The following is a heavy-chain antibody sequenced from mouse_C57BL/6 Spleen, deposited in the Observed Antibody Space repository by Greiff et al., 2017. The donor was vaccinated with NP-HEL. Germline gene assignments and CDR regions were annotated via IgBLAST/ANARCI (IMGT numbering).Heavy chain of an antibody. J-gene: IGHJ3*01. CDR1: GYTFTSYG. CDR3: AREWDYDGFAY. V-gene: IGHV1-81*01. CDR2: IYPRSGNT. D-gene: IGHD2-4*01. Sequence: VQLQQSGAELARPGASVKLSCKASGYTFTSYGISWVKQRTGQGLEGIGEIYPRSGNTYYNEKFKGKATLTADKSSSTAYMELRSLTSEDSAVYFCAREWDYDGFAYWGQGTLVTVSA.